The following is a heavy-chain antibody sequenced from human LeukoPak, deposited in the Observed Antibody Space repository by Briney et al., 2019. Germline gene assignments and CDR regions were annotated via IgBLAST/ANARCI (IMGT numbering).Heavy chain of an antibody. Sequence: SGRSLRLSCAASGFTFSSYGMHWVRQAPGKGLEWVAVISYDGSNKYYADSVKGRFTISRDNSKNTLHLQMNSLRAEDTAVYYCAKDYGDYAEDYWGQGTLVTVSS. CDR3: AKDYGDYAEDY. CDR1: GFTFSSYG. J-gene: IGHJ4*02. D-gene: IGHD4-17*01. CDR2: ISYDGSNK. V-gene: IGHV3-30*18.